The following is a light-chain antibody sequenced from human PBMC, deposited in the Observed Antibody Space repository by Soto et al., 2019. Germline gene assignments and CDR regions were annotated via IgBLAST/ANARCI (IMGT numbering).Light chain of an antibody. CDR2: YDD. Sequence: QSVLTQAPSVSAAPRQRVTISCSGNISNIGNNAVNWYQQLPGKTPKLLIYYDDMLPSGVSDRFSGSKSGTSASLAISGLQSEDEADYYCAAWDDSLNGLVFGAGTQLTVL. V-gene: IGLV1-36*01. J-gene: IGLJ2*01. CDR3: AAWDDSLNGLV. CDR1: ISNIGNNA.